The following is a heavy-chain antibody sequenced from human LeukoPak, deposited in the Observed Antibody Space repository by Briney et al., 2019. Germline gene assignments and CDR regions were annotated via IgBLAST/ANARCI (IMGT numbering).Heavy chain of an antibody. V-gene: IGHV6-1*01. Sequence: SQTLSLTCAISGHSVSGNRAAWNWIRQSPSRGLEWLGRTYYRSKWFNEYAVSVESRITFSADTSKNQFSLHLNSVSPEDMAIYYCARELGNTYDYWGQGTLVTVSS. CDR3: ARELGNTYDY. CDR1: GHSVSGNRAA. J-gene: IGHJ4*02. CDR2: TYYRSKWFN. D-gene: IGHD1-26*01.